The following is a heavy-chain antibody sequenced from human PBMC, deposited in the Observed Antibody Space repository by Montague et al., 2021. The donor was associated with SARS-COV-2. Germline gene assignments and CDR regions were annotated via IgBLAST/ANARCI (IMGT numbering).Heavy chain of an antibody. V-gene: IGHV4-61*02. Sequence: TLSLTCTVSGASISTGIYYWSWIRQPAGKGLEWIGRIRTTGHTDYNSSLESRVCMSVDTSTNQFSLSLTSVTAADTAVYFCARFGSGTLEFDLWGQGTLVTVSS. J-gene: IGHJ4*02. CDR2: IRTTGHT. CDR1: GASISTGIYY. CDR3: ARFGSGTLEFDL. D-gene: IGHD1-26*01.